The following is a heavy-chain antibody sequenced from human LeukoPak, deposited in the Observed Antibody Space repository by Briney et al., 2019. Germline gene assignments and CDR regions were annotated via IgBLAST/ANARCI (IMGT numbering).Heavy chain of an antibody. D-gene: IGHD3-10*02. CDR2: ISGSGGSI. CDR3: AELGITMIGGV. J-gene: IGHJ6*04. Sequence: GGSLRLSCAASGFTFSSYAMSWVRQAPGKGLEWVSGISGSGGSIYYADSVKGRFTISRDNAKNSLYLQMNSLRAEDTAVYYCAELGITMIGGVWGKGTTVTISS. CDR1: GFTFSSYA. V-gene: IGHV3-23*01.